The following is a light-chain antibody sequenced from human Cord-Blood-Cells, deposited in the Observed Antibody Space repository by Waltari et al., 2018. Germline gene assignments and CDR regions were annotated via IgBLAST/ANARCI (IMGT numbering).Light chain of an antibody. V-gene: IGLV2-14*01. CDR2: DVS. CDR1: SSDVGGYNY. CDR3: SSYTSSSTYV. J-gene: IGLJ1*01. Sequence: QSALTQPASVSGSPGQSITISCTGTSSDVGGYNYVSWYQQHPGKAPKLMIYDVSNRPSGVSTRFSGSKSGNTASRTISGLQAEDEADYYCSSYTSSSTYVFGTGTKVTVL.